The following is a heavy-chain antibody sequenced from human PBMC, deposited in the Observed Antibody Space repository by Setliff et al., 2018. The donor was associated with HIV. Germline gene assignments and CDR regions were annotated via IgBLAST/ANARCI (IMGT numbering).Heavy chain of an antibody. J-gene: IGHJ6*02. D-gene: IGHD3-10*01. CDR1: GFTFSSYA. CDR3: GVYYIYYYGMDV. V-gene: IGHV3-48*04. Sequence: GGSLRLSCAASGFTFSSYAMNWVRQAPGKGLEWVSYISSRGSTIYYADSVKGRFTISRDNAKNTLYLQMNSLRAEDTAVYYCGVYYIYYYGMDVWGQGTTVTVSS. CDR2: ISSRGSTI.